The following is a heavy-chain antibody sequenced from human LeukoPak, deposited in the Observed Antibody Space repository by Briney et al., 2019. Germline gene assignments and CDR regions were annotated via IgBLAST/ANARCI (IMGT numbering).Heavy chain of an antibody. CDR2: IHTSGGT. CDR1: GGSISSSH. CDR3: ARGRSTVVTPNYYYYYCMDV. D-gene: IGHD4-23*01. V-gene: IGHV4-4*09. J-gene: IGHJ6*03. Sequence: PSETLSLTCTVSGGSISSSHWSWIRQPPGKGLEWIGYIHTSGGTNYSPSLKSRVTISLDTSRNQFSLKLSSVTAADTAVYYCARGRSTVVTPNYYYYYCMDVWGKGTMVTVSS.